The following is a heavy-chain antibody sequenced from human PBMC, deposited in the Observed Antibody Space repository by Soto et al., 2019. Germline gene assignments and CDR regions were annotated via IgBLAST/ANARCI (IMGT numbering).Heavy chain of an antibody. D-gene: IGHD2-15*01. CDR1: GFTFSSYD. CDR2: IGTAGDT. Sequence: GGSLRLSCAASGFTFSSYDMHWVRQATGKGLEWVSAIGTAGDTYYPGSVKGRFTISRENAKNSLYLQMNSLRAGDTAVYYCARSNGVYCSGGSCYSESYYYYMDVWGKGTTVTVSS. CDR3: ARSNGVYCSGGSCYSESYYYYMDV. V-gene: IGHV3-13*01. J-gene: IGHJ6*03.